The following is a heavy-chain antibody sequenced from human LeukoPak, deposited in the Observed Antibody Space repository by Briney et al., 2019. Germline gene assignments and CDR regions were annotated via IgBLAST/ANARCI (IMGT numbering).Heavy chain of an antibody. Sequence: GGSLRLSCAASGFTFSNSVVSWVRQAPGKGLEWVSVIYSGGSTYYADSVKGRFTISRDNSKNTLYLQMNSLRAEDTAVYYCAREGRRYYDSSGYYSEAFDIWGQGTMVTVSS. CDR2: IYSGGST. J-gene: IGHJ3*02. D-gene: IGHD3-22*01. CDR3: AREGRRYYDSSGYYSEAFDI. V-gene: IGHV3-53*01. CDR1: GFTFSNSV.